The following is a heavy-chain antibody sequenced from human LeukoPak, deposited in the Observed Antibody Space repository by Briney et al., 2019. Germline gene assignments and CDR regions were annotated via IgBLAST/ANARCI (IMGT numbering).Heavy chain of an antibody. CDR2: ISYDGSNK. CDR1: GFTFSSYG. CDR3: ARSNDYGDSDDAFDI. V-gene: IGHV3-30*03. J-gene: IGHJ3*02. D-gene: IGHD4-17*01. Sequence: GGSLRLSCAASGFTFSSYGMHWVRQAPGKGLEWVAVISYDGSNKYYADSVKGRFTISRDNSKNTLYLQMNSLRAEDTAVYYCARSNDYGDSDDAFDIWGQGTMVTVSS.